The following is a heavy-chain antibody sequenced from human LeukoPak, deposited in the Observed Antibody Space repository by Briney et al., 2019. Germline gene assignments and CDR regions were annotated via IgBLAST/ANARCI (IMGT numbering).Heavy chain of an antibody. D-gene: IGHD1-26*01. V-gene: IGHV3-21*01. J-gene: IGHJ3*02. CDR3: AHWEASYDAFDI. CDR2: ISSSSTYI. CDR1: GFTFSSYE. Sequence: PGGSLRLSCAASGFTFSSYEMNWVRQAPGKGLEWVSSISSSSTYIYYADSVKGRFTISRDNAKNSLFLQMNSLRAEDTAVYYCAHWEASYDAFDIWGQGTMVTVSS.